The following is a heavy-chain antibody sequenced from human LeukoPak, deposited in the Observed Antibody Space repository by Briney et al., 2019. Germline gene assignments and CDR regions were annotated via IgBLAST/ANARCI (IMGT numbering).Heavy chain of an antibody. J-gene: IGHJ4*02. Sequence: TGGSLRLSCAASGFTVSSDYMSWVRLAPGKGLEWVANIKQDGSEIYYVDSVKGRFTISRDNAKNSLYLQMNSLRAEDTAVYYCARDAPRNSGSSLIYWGQGTLVTVSS. D-gene: IGHD3-16*02. V-gene: IGHV3-7*01. CDR2: IKQDGSEI. CDR1: GFTVSSDY. CDR3: ARDAPRNSGSSLIY.